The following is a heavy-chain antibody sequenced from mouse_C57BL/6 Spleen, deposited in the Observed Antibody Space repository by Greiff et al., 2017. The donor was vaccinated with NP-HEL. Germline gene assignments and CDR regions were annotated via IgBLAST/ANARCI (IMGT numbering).Heavy chain of an antibody. CDR1: GYTFTSYD. D-gene: IGHD2-5*01. J-gene: IGHJ3*01. CDR2: IYPRDGST. Sequence: QVQLQQSGPELVKPGASVKLSCKASGYTFTSYDINWVKQRPGQGLEWIGWIYPRDGSTKYNEKFKGKATLTVDTSSSTAYMELHSLTSEDSAVYFCARGVYYSNFAYWGQGTLVTVSA. V-gene: IGHV1-85*01. CDR3: ARGVYYSNFAY.